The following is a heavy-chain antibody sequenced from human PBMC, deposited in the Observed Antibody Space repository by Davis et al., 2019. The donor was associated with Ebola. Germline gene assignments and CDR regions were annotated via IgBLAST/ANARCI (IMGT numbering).Heavy chain of an antibody. D-gene: IGHD1-1*01. CDR3: AAVHQIRGKACFDL. CDR1: GGSFSDYY. J-gene: IGHJ5*02. CDR2: INQRGDT. V-gene: IGHV4-34*01. Sequence: PSETLSLTCALYGGSFSDYYWNWIRQSPGKGLEWSGEINQRGDTDYNPSLKSRVSLSIDTSKLQFSLRLASVTAADTAIYYCAAVHQIRGKACFDLWGQGDLVVVSS.